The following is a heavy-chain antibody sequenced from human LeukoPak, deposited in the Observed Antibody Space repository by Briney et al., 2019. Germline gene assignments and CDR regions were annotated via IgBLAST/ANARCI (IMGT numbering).Heavy chain of an antibody. V-gene: IGHV4-30-4*01. Sequence: PSQTLSLTCTVSGGSISSGDYYWSWIRQPPGKGLEWIGYIYYSGSTYYNPSPKSRVTISVDTSKNQFSLKLSSVTAADTAVYYCARGLSLYCSSTSCLYYYYGMDVWGQGTTVTVSS. CDR1: GGSISSGDYY. D-gene: IGHD2-2*01. CDR2: IYYSGST. J-gene: IGHJ6*02. CDR3: ARGLSLYCSSTSCLYYYYGMDV.